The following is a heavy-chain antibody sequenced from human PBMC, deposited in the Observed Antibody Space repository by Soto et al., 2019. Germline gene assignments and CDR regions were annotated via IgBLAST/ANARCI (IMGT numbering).Heavy chain of an antibody. Sequence: VKVSCKASGGTFSSYAISWVRQAPGQGLEWMGGIIPIFGTANYAQKFQGRVTITADESTSTAYMELSSLRSEDTAVYYCARDVGIAAAASHGMDVWGQGTTVTVSS. V-gene: IGHV1-69*13. D-gene: IGHD6-13*01. CDR1: GGTFSSYA. CDR3: ARDVGIAAAASHGMDV. J-gene: IGHJ6*02. CDR2: IIPIFGTA.